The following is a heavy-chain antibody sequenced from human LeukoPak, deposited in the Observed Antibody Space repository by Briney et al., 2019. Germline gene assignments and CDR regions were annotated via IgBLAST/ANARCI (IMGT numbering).Heavy chain of an antibody. D-gene: IGHD2-8*01. V-gene: IGHV3-74*01. J-gene: IGHJ4*02. CDR2: INSDGIST. CDR1: GFTFSSYW. CDR3: ARDLNGHYLNY. Sequence: GGSLRLSCAASGFTFSSYWMHWVRQAPGKGLVWVSRINSDGISTSYADSVKGRFTISRDNAKNTLYVQMNSLRAEDTAVHYCARDLNGHYLNYWGQGTLITVSS.